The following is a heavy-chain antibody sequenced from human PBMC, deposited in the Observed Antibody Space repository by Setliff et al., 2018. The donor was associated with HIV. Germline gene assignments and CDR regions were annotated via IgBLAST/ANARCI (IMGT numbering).Heavy chain of an antibody. V-gene: IGHV3-7*03. J-gene: IGHJ4*02. CDR3: AKDIQCSGGSCKHFDF. CDR1: GFTSSDYY. CDR2: IKQDGSEK. Sequence: LGGSLRLSCVASGFTSSDYYMTWVRQAPGRGLEWVAIIKQDGSEKYYVDSVKGRFTISGDNAKNSLYLQMNSLRDEDTAVYFCAKDIQCSGGSCKHFDFWGQGTRVTVSS. D-gene: IGHD2-15*01.